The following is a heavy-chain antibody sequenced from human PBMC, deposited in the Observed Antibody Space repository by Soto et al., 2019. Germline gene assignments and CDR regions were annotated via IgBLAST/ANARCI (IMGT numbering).Heavy chain of an antibody. CDR2: IKSKTDGGTT. D-gene: IGHD3-9*01. CDR3: TTSSNYDILTGYPDYYYGMDV. V-gene: IGHV3-15*01. J-gene: IGHJ6*02. Sequence: GGSLRLSCAASGFTFSNAWMSWVRQAPGKGLEWVGRIKSKTDGGTTDYAAPVKGRFTISRDDSKNTLYLQMNSLKTEDTAVYYCTTSSNYDILTGYPDYYYGMDVWGQGTTVTVSS. CDR1: GFTFSNAW.